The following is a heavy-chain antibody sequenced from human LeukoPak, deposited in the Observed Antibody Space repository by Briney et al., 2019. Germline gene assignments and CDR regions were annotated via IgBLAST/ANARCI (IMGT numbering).Heavy chain of an antibody. J-gene: IGHJ3*02. CDR3: TTDLVSQRLGEPDAFDI. CDR1: GFNFRTYS. Sequence: GGSLRLSCAASGFNFRTYSMNWVRQAPGKGLEWVGRIKSKTDGGTTDYAAPVKGRFTISRDDSKNTLYLQMNSLKTEDTAVYYCTTDLVSQRLGEPDAFDIWGQGTMVTVSS. CDR2: IKSKTDGGTT. D-gene: IGHD3-16*01. V-gene: IGHV3-15*01.